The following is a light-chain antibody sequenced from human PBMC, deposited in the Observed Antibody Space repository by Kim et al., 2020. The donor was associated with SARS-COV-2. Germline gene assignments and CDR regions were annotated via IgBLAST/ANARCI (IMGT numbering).Light chain of an antibody. CDR3: QHYVNWPS. CDR2: GAS. J-gene: IGKJ5*01. V-gene: IGKV3-15*01. CDR1: QSVSTN. Sequence: SVSPGERATLSCRASQSVSTNLAWYQQKLGQAPRLLIYGASTRATGVPGRFSGSGSGTDFTLTISSLQSEDFAAYYCQHYVNWPSFGQGTRLEIK.